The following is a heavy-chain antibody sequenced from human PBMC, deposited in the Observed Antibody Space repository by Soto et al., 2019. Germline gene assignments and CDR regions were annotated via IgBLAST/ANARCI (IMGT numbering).Heavy chain of an antibody. CDR2: IYYSGST. V-gene: IGHV4-59*01. CDR1: GGSLSSYY. D-gene: IGHD6-19*01. CDR3: ARASETPYSSGWYGLQSFDP. Sequence: LSLTCTVSGGSLSSYYWSWIRQPPGKGLDWIGYIYYSGSTNYNPSLKSRVTISVDTSKNQFSLKLSSVTAADTAVYYCARASETPYSSGWYGLQSFDPWGQGTLVTVSS. J-gene: IGHJ5*02.